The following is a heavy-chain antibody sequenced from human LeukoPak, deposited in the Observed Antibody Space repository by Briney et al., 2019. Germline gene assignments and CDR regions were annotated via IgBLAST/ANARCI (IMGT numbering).Heavy chain of an antibody. J-gene: IGHJ4*02. Sequence: GGSLRLSCAASGFTFSNAWMSWVRQAPGKGLEWVAFIRYDGSNKQYADSVKGRFTISRDNSKNTLHLQMNSLRVEDTAVYYCAKRDAGYSGYAPDYWGQGILVTVSS. CDR1: GFTFSNAW. V-gene: IGHV3-30*02. CDR2: IRYDGSNK. D-gene: IGHD5-12*01. CDR3: AKRDAGYSGYAPDY.